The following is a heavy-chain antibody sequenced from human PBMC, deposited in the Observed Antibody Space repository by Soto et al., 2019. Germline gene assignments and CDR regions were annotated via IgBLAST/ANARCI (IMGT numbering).Heavy chain of an antibody. CDR3: ASFDGTLVRGGRSSPYEIDV. D-gene: IGHD3-10*01. CDR1: GGTFNNYA. CDR2: IIPTFGTG. J-gene: IGHJ6*02. Sequence: QVLLVQSGPEVKKPGSSVKVSCKASGGTFNNYAINWVRQAPGKGLEWMGGIIPTFGTGNHAQKFQGRVTITADESTTTAYMDSNSLRSEDTAIYYCASFDGTLVRGGRSSPYEIDVWGQGTTVIVSS. V-gene: IGHV1-69*01.